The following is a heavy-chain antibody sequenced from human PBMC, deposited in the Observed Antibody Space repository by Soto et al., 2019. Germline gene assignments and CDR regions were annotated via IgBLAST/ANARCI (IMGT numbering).Heavy chain of an antibody. CDR3: AKWGGPVWLNYYYGMDV. J-gene: IGHJ6*01. CDR1: GFTFSSYG. CDR2: ISYDGSNK. D-gene: IGHD3-10*01. V-gene: IGHV3-30*18. Sequence: QVQLVESGGGVVQPGRSLRLSCAASGFTFSSYGMHWVRQAPGKGLEWVAVISYDGSNKYYADSVKGRFTISRDNSKNTLYLQMNSLRAEDTAVYYCAKWGGPVWLNYYYGMDVW.